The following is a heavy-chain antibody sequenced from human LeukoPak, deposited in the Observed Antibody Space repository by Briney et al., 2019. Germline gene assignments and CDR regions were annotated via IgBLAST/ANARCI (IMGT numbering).Heavy chain of an antibody. CDR3: ARSMSDCSGGSCYSHAFDI. CDR1: GYSISSGYY. D-gene: IGHD2-15*01. Sequence: KPSETLSLTCTVSGYSISSGYYWGWIRQPPGKGLEWIGSIYHSGSTYYNPSLKSRVTISVDTSKNQFSLKLSSVTAADTAVYYCARSMSDCSGGSCYSHAFDIWGQGTMVTVSS. V-gene: IGHV4-38-2*02. J-gene: IGHJ3*02. CDR2: IYHSGST.